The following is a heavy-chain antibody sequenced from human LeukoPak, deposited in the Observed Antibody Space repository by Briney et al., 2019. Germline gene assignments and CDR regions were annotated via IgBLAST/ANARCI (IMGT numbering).Heavy chain of an antibody. V-gene: IGHV3-23*01. Sequence: GGSLRLSCAASGFTFSSYAMSWVRQAPGKGLEWVSAISGSGGSTYYADSVKGRFTISRDNSKNTLYLQMNSLRAEDTAVYYCAKALTYYDFWSGYYSPFDYWGQGTLVTVSS. CDR1: GFTFSSYA. CDR3: AKALTYYDFWSGYYSPFDY. CDR2: ISGSGGST. D-gene: IGHD3-3*01. J-gene: IGHJ4*02.